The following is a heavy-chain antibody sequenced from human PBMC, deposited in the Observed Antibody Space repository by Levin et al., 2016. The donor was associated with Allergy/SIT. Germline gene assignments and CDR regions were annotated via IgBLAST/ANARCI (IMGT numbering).Heavy chain of an antibody. D-gene: IGHD1-26*01. J-gene: IGHJ2*01. Sequence: SETLSLTCTVSGGSLSGYYWSWIRQAPGKGLQWIGYLHHSGNTRYNPSLKRRVTISKDTSTNQFSLKVTSVTAADTAVYYCARSWTRGNYYDFYFDLWGRGSLAIVSS. CDR1: GGSLSGYY. CDR2: LHHSGNT. CDR3: ARSWTRGNYYDFYFDL. V-gene: IGHV4-59*01.